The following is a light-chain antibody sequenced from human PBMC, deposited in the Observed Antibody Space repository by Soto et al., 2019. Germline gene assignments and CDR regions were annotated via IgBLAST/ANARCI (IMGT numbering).Light chain of an antibody. CDR3: AACDASLKGPYV. CDR2: SHN. Sequence: QSVLTQPPSASATPGQRFTISCSGSSSNSGSNTVNWYQQLPGTAPKLLIYSHNQRPSGVPDRFSGSKSGTSDSLAISGLQAEDEADYYCAACDASLKGPYVFGTGTKVTVL. CDR1: SSNSGSNT. J-gene: IGLJ1*01. V-gene: IGLV1-44*01.